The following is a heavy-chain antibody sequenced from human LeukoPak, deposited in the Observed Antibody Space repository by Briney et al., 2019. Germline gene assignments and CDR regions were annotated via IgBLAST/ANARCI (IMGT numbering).Heavy chain of an antibody. CDR3: VKDVCSSIDECNSVARTFEYYFDY. CDR2: ISWHSENT. CDR1: GFTFDDYA. V-gene: IGHV3-9*01. Sequence: GGSLRLSCAASGFTFDDYAMHWVRQAPGKGLEWVSGISWHSENTGYADSVKGRFAISRDNAKNSLYLQMNSLRAEDTALYYCVKDVCSSIDECNSVARTFEYYFDYWGQGALVTVSS. J-gene: IGHJ4*02. D-gene: IGHD6-19*01.